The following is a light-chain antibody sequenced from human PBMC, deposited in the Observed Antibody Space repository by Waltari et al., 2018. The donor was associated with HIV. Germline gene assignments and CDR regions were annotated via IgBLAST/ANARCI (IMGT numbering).Light chain of an antibody. J-gene: IGLJ3*02. V-gene: IGLV1-44*01. CDR1: TSNIGTNN. CDR2: SNI. CDR3: SAWDASLGAWM. Sequence: QSVLTQPPSASGTPGQRIIISCSGSTSNIGTNNVNWYQQLPGTTPSLLMHSNIPRPSGVPDRFSGSRSGTSASLAISGLQSEDEADYYCSAWDASLGAWMFGGGTKLTVL.